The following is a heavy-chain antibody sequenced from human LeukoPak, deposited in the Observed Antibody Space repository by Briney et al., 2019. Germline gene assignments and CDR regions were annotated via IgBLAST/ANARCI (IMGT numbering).Heavy chain of an antibody. Sequence: MPSETLSLTCTVSGGSFSTYYWSWIRQSPGKGLEWIGYISYSGSTNYNPSLKSRVTISVDTSRNQFSLKLSSVTAANTAVYYCATYCSGGSCVTRTFDYWGQGTLVTVSS. CDR2: ISYSGST. CDR3: ATYCSGGSCVTRTFDY. V-gene: IGHV4-59*01. J-gene: IGHJ4*02. CDR1: GGSFSTYY. D-gene: IGHD2-15*01.